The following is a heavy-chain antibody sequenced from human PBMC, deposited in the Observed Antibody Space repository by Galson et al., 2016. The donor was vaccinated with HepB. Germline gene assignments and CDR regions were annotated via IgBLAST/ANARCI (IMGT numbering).Heavy chain of an antibody. V-gene: IGHV5-51*01. Sequence: SGADVKQPGESLKISCKGSGSRFANYWIAWVRQMPGKGLEWMGIIYPDDSDTTYGPSFQGQVTISADKSISTACLEGSSLKASEPAMYYCARQQYGSESYDRHCDHWGRGTLVTVSS. D-gene: IGHD3-10*01. CDR1: GSRFANYW. CDR2: IYPDDSDT. CDR3: ARQQYGSESYDRHCDH. J-gene: IGHJ4*02.